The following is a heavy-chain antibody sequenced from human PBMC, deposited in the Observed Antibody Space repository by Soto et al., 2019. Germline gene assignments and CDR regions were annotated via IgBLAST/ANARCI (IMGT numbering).Heavy chain of an antibody. CDR2: ISNNSSTI. J-gene: IGHJ6*02. V-gene: IGHV3-48*02. Sequence: EVQLVESGGGLVQPGGSLRLSCAASGFTFSSYSMNWVRQATGKGLEWVAYISNNSSTINYADSVKGRFTISRDNAKNSLYLQMNSLRDEDTAVYYCAASPQIYYGMDVWGQGTTVTVSS. CDR3: AASPQIYYGMDV. CDR1: GFTFSSYS.